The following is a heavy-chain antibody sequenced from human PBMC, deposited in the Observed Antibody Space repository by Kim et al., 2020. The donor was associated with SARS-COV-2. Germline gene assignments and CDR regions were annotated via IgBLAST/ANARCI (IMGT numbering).Heavy chain of an antibody. D-gene: IGHD3-22*01. CDR3: ARDGALYYYDSSGYPD. CDR2: INTNTGNP. CDR1: GYTFTSYA. J-gene: IGHJ4*02. V-gene: IGHV7-4-1*02. Sequence: ASVKVSCKASGYTFTSYAMNWVRQAPGQGLEWMGWINTNTGNPTYAQGSTGRFVFSLDTSVSTAYLQISSLKAEDTAVYYCARDGALYYYDSSGYPDWGQGTLGTVSS.